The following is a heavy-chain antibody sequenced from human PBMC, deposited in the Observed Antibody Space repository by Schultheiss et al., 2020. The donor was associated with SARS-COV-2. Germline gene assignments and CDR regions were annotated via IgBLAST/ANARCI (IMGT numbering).Heavy chain of an antibody. V-gene: IGHV3-33*01. CDR3: TRVWTGSYDY. CDR1: GFTFSSYG. Sequence: SCAASGFTFSSYGMNWVRQAPGKGLEWVALIWYDGGNKNYADSVKGRFTISRDNSKNTVYLQMNSLRAEDTAVYYCTRVWTGSYDYWGQGTLVTVSS. CDR2: IWYDGGNK. D-gene: IGHD1-26*01. J-gene: IGHJ4*02.